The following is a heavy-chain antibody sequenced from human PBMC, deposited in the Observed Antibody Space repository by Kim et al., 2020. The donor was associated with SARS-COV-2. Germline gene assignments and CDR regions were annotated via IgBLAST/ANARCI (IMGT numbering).Heavy chain of an antibody. CDR3: AWGARFSAIVDF. J-gene: IGHJ4*02. V-gene: IGHV3-53*01. CDR1: GFTVSNSY. Sequence: GGSLRLSCAASGFTVSNSYMSWIRQAPGKGLEWVSVIYDDGTTYNADSVKGRFTTSRDNPKNTLHLQMNSLSVEDTAMYYCAWGARFSAIVDFWGKGTLVIASS. CDR2: IYDDGTT. D-gene: IGHD3-3*01.